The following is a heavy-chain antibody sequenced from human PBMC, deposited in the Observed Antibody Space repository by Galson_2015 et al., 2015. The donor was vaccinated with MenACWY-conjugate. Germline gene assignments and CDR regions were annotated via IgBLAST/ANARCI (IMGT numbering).Heavy chain of an antibody. V-gene: IGHV3-21*01. J-gene: IGHJ4*02. CDR1: GFTFSSYN. D-gene: IGHD5-12*01. CDR3: ARGVGGYDPGDY. CDR2: ISSISSYT. Sequence: SLRLSCAASGFTFSSYNMNWVRQAPGKGLEWVSCISSISSYTHYADSVKGRFTISRDNAKNSLYLEMNSLRVEDTAVYYRARGVGGYDPGDYWGQGTLVTVSS.